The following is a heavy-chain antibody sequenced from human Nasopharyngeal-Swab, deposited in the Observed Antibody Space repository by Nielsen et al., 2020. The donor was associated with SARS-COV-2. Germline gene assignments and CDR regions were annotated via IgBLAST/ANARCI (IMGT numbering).Heavy chain of an antibody. CDR1: GVSITSQY. CDR3: AKEGATGWFDP. J-gene: IGHJ5*02. CDR2: ISHNSGT. V-gene: IGHV4-59*11. Sequence: SETLSLTCTVSGVSITSQYWSWIRQPPGKGLEWIGYISHNSGTSYNPSLKSRVTMFMDTSKNQFSLRLRSVTAVGTAVYYCAKEGATGWFDPCGQGTLVTVSS.